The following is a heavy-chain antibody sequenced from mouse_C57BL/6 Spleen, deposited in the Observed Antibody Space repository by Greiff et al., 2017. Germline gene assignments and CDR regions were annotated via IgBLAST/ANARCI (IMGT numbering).Heavy chain of an antibody. V-gene: IGHV1-7*01. CDR1: GYTFTSYW. J-gene: IGHJ1*03. D-gene: IGHD2-3*01. Sequence: VQLQQSGAELAKPGASVKLSCKASGYTFTSYWMHWVKQRPGQGLEWIGYINPSSGYTKYNQKFKDKATLTADKSSSTAYMQLSSLTYGDSAVYYCAADDGYPHWYFDVWGTGTTVTVSS. CDR2: INPSSGYT. CDR3: AADDGYPHWYFDV.